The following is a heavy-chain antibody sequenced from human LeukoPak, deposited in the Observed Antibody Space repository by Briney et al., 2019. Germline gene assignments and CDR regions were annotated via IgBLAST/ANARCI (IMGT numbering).Heavy chain of an antibody. J-gene: IGHJ5*02. Sequence: SETLSLTCTVSGGSISSYYWSWIRQPPGKGLEWIGYIYYSGSTNYNPSLKSRVTISVDTSKNQFSLKLSSVTAADTAVYYCAATTYRSGFDPWGQGTLVTVSS. CDR3: AATTYRSGFDP. CDR1: GGSISSYY. D-gene: IGHD1-1*01. CDR2: IYYSGST. V-gene: IGHV4-59*01.